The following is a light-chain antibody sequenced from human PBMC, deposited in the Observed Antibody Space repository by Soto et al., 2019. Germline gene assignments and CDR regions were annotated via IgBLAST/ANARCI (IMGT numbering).Light chain of an antibody. CDR2: GTS. CDR3: QQYNNWPPLS. Sequence: EIVMTQSPATLSVSPGERATLFCRASQSISSNLACYQQKAGQAPRLLIYGTSTRATGIPARFSGSASGTEFTLTISSLQSEDSAVYYCQQYNNWPPLSFGGGTKVQIK. CDR1: QSISSN. J-gene: IGKJ4*01. V-gene: IGKV3-15*01.